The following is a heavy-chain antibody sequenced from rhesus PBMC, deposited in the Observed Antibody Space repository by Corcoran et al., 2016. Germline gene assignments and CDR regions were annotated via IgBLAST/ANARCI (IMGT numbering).Heavy chain of an antibody. V-gene: IGHV4-173*01. Sequence: QVQLQESGPGLVKPSENLSLTCTVSGASIRSYYWSVIRQSPAKGLEVMGRITGSGGSTHSNPSLQSRVTISTDTSENQFSLKLDSMTTADTAVYFCARDRAVTRPFDYWGQGVLVTVSS. D-gene: IGHD4-23*01. CDR1: GASIRSYY. J-gene: IGHJ4*01. CDR2: ITGSGGST. CDR3: ARDRAVTRPFDY.